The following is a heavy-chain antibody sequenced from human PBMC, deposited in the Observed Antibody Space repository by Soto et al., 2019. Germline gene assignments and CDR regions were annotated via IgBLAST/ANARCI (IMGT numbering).Heavy chain of an antibody. CDR2: IIPIFGTA. Sequence: QVQLVQSGAEVKKPGSSVKVSCKASGGTFSSYAISWVRQAPGQGLEWMGGIIPIFGTANYAQKFQGRVTITADESTSTAYMELSSLRSEDTAVYYCARVKYYDSSGYYFLDAFDIWGQGTMVTVSS. CDR1: GGTFSSYA. V-gene: IGHV1-69*12. J-gene: IGHJ3*02. CDR3: ARVKYYDSSGYYFLDAFDI. D-gene: IGHD3-22*01.